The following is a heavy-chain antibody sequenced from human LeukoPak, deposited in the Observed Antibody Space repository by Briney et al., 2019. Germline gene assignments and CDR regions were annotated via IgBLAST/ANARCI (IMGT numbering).Heavy chain of an antibody. D-gene: IGHD6-13*01. CDR3: ARAGIASTYYFDY. CDR1: GDSVSSNSAS. CDR2: TYYRSKWYN. V-gene: IGHV6-1*01. J-gene: IGHJ4*02. Sequence: PSQTLSLTCAISGDSVSSNSASWNWIRQSPSRGLEWLARTYYRSKWYNDYAVSVKSRISINADTSKNQFSLHLDSVTPEDTVVYFCARAGIASTYYFDYWGRGALVTVSS.